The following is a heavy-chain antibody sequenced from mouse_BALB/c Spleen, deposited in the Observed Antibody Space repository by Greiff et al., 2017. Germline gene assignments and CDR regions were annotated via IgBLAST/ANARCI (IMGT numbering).Heavy chain of an antibody. Sequence: VQLQQSGAELVRPGTSVKISCKASGYTFTNYWLGWVKQRPGHGLEWIGDIYPGGGYTNYNEKFKGKATLTADTSSSTAYMQLSSLTSEDSAVYFCAKMIYWDGSDYFDYRGQGNNLTVSS. D-gene: IGHD4-1*01. J-gene: IGHJ2*01. CDR2: IYPGGGYT. CDR1: GYTFTNYW. CDR3: AKMIYWDGSDYFDY. V-gene: IGHV1-63*02.